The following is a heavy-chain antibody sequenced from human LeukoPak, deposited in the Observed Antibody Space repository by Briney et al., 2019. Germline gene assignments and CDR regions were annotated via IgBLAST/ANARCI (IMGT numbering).Heavy chain of an antibody. CDR3: ARDRYGSGSAYYFDY. Sequence: PGGALRLSCAASGFTFSSYAMTWGRQAPGKGLEWVSSISSSSSYIYSADSVKGRFTISRDNAKNSLYLQMNSLRAEDTAVYYCARDRYGSGSAYYFDYWGQGTLVTVSS. V-gene: IGHV3-21*01. CDR2: ISSSSSYI. D-gene: IGHD3-10*01. CDR1: GFTFSSYA. J-gene: IGHJ4*02.